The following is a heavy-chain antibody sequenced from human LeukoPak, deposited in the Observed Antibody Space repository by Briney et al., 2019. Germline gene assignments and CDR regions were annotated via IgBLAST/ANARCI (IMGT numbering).Heavy chain of an antibody. V-gene: IGHV4-4*02. CDR3: ARHGGTRVTLVEVYYFDY. CDR1: GGSISSRNW. J-gene: IGHJ4*02. CDR2: IYHSGST. Sequence: KPSGTLSLTCSVSGGSISSRNWWSWVRQPPGKGLEWIGEIYHSGSTNYSPSLKSRVTISVDTSKNQFSLKLSSVTDADTAVYYCARHGGTRVTLVEVYYFDYWGQGTLATVSS. D-gene: IGHD4-11*01.